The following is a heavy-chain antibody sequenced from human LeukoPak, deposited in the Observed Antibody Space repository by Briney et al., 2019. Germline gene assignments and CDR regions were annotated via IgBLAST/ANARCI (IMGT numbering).Heavy chain of an antibody. J-gene: IGHJ4*02. CDR1: GGSISNYY. D-gene: IGHD3-22*01. Sequence: SETLSLTCTVSGGSISNYYWSWIRQPPGKGLEWIGYIYYSGSTNYNPSLKSRVTISVDTSKNQFSLNLTSVTAADTAVYYCTRELSGSQDSWGQGTLVTVSS. CDR3: TRELSGSQDS. V-gene: IGHV4-59*12. CDR2: IYYSGST.